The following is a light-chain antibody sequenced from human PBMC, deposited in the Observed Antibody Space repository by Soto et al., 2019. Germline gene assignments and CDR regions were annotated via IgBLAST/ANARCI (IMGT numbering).Light chain of an antibody. V-gene: IGKV3-20*01. CDR2: LAS. Sequence: EIVLTQSPGTLSLSPGERATLSCRASQSVRNNFLSWYQQRPGQAPRLLIYLASTRAAGIPDRFSGSGSWTDFTLTISRLEPEDFAVYYCQQYGDSPPRYTFGQGTKLEI. J-gene: IGKJ2*01. CDR3: QQYGDSPPRYT. CDR1: QSVRNNF.